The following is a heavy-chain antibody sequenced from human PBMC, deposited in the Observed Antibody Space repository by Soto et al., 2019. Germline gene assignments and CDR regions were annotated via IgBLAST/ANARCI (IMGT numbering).Heavy chain of an antibody. D-gene: IGHD6-13*01. J-gene: IGHJ5*02. Sequence: GGSLRLSCAASGFTFSGSAMHWVRQASGKGLEWVGRIRSKANSYASAYAASVKGRFTISRDDSKNTAYLQMNSLKTEDTAVYYCTRHSSSWYEDWFDPWGQGTLVTVSS. CDR3: TRHSSSWYEDWFDP. V-gene: IGHV3-73*01. CDR2: IRSKANSYAS. CDR1: GFTFSGSA.